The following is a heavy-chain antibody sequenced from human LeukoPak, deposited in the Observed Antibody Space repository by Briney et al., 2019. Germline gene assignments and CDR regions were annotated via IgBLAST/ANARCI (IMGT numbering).Heavy chain of an antibody. CDR1: GGSISSSNW. D-gene: IGHD3-3*01. J-gene: IGHJ4*02. Sequence: SETLSLTCAVSGGSISSSNWWSWVRQPPGKGLEWIGEIYHSGSTNYNPSLKSRVTISVDKSKNQFSLKLSSVTAADTAVYYCARVNYDFWSGCSIPRFDYWGQGTLVTVSS. CDR3: ARVNYDFWSGCSIPRFDY. V-gene: IGHV4-4*02. CDR2: IYHSGST.